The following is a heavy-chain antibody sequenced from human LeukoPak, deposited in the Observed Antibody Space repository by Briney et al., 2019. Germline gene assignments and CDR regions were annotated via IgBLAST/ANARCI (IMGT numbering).Heavy chain of an antibody. CDR3: AKDQYQLLGFAH. V-gene: IGHV3-74*01. CDR1: GFTFANTW. CDR2: INNDGSST. Sequence: GGSLRLSCAASGFTFANTWMHWVRQAPGKGLVWVSIINNDGSSTNYADSVKGRFTISRDNAKNSLYLQMNSLRAEDTALYYCAKDQYQLLGFAHWGQGTLVTVSS. D-gene: IGHD2-2*01. J-gene: IGHJ4*02.